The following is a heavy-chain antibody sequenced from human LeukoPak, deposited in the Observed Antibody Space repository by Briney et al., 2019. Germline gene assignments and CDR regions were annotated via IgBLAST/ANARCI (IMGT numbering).Heavy chain of an antibody. CDR2: IYTSGNT. Sequence: SETLSLTCTVSGGSISSYSWSWIRQPAGKGLEWIGRIYTSGNTNYNPSLKSRVTMSVDTSENQFSLNLRSVTAADTAVYYCARDRGDSSGYYPDYWGQGTLVTVSS. J-gene: IGHJ4*02. D-gene: IGHD3-22*01. CDR1: GGSISSYS. V-gene: IGHV4-4*07. CDR3: ARDRGDSSGYYPDY.